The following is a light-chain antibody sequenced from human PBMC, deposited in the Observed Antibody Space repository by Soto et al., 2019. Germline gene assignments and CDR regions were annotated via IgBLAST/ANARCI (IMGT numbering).Light chain of an antibody. CDR3: QQYNKRPPWT. CDR1: QSIDKY. J-gene: IGKJ1*01. CDR2: AAS. V-gene: IGKV1-39*01. Sequence: TQSPSSLSASVGDRVTITCRASQSIDKYLSWYQQKPGKAPKLLIYAASSLQSGVPSRFSGSGSGTEFTLTISSLQSEDFAVYYCQQYNKRPPWTFGQGTKVDNK.